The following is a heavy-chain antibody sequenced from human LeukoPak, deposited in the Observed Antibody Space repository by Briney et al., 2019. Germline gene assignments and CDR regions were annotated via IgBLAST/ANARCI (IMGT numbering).Heavy chain of an antibody. D-gene: IGHD3-10*01. V-gene: IGHV3-30*18. J-gene: IGHJ4*02. CDR1: GFTFSSFG. CDR2: ISSDGDDK. Sequence: TGRSLRRSCAASGFTFSSFGFHWVRQAPGKGLEWVALISSDGDDKYYADSVKGRFTISRDNSKNTLYLQMNSLRTEDTAMYYCAKPDGSGSYALNWGKGNMVTVSS. CDR3: AKPDGSGSYALN.